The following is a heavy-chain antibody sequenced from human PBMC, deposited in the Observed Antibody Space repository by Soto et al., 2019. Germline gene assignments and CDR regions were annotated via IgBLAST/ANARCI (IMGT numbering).Heavy chain of an antibody. CDR2: INPNSGVT. CDR3: ARGEGQCDTTGSYYVY. V-gene: IGHV1-2*02. J-gene: IGHJ4*02. D-gene: IGHD3-22*01. Sequence: QVQLVQSGGEVKEPGASVKVSCKGSGYIFTHYYYHWVRQAHGQGLEWMGWINPNSGVTKYAQTFQGRVTMTRDTSISTVYMELSRPTSDDTAVYYCARGEGQCDTTGSYYVYWGQGSLVLVSS. CDR1: GYIFTHYY.